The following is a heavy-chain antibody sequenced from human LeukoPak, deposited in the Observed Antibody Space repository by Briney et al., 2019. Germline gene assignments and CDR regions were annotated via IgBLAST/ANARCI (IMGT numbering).Heavy chain of an antibody. V-gene: IGHV4-59*01. Sequence: SETLSLTCTVSGGSISSYYWSWIRQPPGKGLEWIGYIYYSGSTNYNPSLKSRVTISVDTSKNQFSLKLSSVTAADTAVYYCAKVIWNYVDYWGQGTLVTVSS. D-gene: IGHD1-1*01. J-gene: IGHJ4*02. CDR3: AKVIWNYVDY. CDR1: GGSISSYY. CDR2: IYYSGST.